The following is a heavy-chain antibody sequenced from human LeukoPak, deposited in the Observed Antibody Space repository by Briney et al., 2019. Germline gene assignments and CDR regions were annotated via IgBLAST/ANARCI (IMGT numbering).Heavy chain of an antibody. CDR3: ARRAGAYSHPYDY. V-gene: IGHV3-53*01. CDR2: IYSGTI. J-gene: IGHJ4*02. D-gene: IGHD4/OR15-4a*01. Sequence: GGSLRLSCAASGFTFSSYGMSWVRQAPGKGLEWVSFIYSGTIHYSDSVKGRFTISRDNSKNNLYLQMNILRAEDTAVYYCARRAGAYSHPYDYWGQGTLVTVSS. CDR1: GFTFSSYG.